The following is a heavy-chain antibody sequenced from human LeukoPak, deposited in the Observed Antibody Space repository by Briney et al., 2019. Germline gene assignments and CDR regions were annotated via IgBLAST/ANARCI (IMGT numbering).Heavy chain of an antibody. V-gene: IGHV1-2*02. CDR1: GYTFTGYY. CDR3: ARGPYSIGYCSSTSCFCGMDV. Sequence: PGASVKVSCKASGYTFTGYYMHWVRQAPGQGLEWMGWINPNSGGTNYAQKFQGRVTMTRDTSISTAYMELSRLRSDDTAVYYCARGPYSIGYCSSTSCFCGMDVWGQGTTVTVSS. J-gene: IGHJ6*02. CDR2: INPNSGGT. D-gene: IGHD2-2*01.